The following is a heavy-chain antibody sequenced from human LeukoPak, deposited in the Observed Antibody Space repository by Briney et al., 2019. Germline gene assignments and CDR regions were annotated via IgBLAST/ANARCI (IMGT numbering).Heavy chain of an antibody. Sequence: GGSLRLSCAASGFTFSSYSMNWVRQAPGKGLEWVSYISSSSSTIYYADSVKGRFTISRDNAKNSLYLQMNSLRAEDTAVYYCARGTWHQLLLYYFDYWGQGTLVTVSS. CDR1: GFTFSSYS. J-gene: IGHJ4*02. CDR3: ARGTWHQLLLYYFDY. V-gene: IGHV3-48*01. CDR2: ISSSSSTI. D-gene: IGHD2-2*01.